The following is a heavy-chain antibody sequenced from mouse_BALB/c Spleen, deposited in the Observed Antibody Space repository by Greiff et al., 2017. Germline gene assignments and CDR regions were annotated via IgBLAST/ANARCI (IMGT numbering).Heavy chain of an antibody. CDR2: ISYSGST. Sequence: VQLKQSGPGLVKPSQSLSLTCTVTGYSITSDYAWNWIRQFPGNKLEWMGYISYSGSTSYNPSLKSRISITRDTSKNQFFLQLNSVTTEDTATYYCARWDYGSPFAYWGQGTLVTVSA. D-gene: IGHD1-1*01. CDR1: GYSITSDYA. V-gene: IGHV3-2*02. J-gene: IGHJ3*01. CDR3: ARWDYGSPFAY.